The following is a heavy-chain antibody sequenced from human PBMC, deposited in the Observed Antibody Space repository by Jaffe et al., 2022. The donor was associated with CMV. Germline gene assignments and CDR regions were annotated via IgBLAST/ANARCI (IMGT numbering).Heavy chain of an antibody. D-gene: IGHD6-13*01. CDR3: AKDLTIAGIAGRTETYYYYGMDV. CDR2: ISGSGGST. V-gene: IGHV3-23*01. Sequence: EVQLLESGGGLVQPGGSLRLSCAASGFTFSSYAMSWVRQAPGKGLEWVSAISGSGGSTYYADSVKGRFTISRDNSKNTLYLQMNSLRAEDTAVYYCAKDLTIAGIAGRTETYYYYGMDVWGQGTTVTVSS. CDR1: GFTFSSYA. J-gene: IGHJ6*02.